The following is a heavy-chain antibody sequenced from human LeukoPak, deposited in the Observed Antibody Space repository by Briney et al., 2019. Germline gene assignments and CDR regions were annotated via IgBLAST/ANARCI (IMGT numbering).Heavy chain of an antibody. CDR1: GYTFTGYY. V-gene: IGHV1-2*02. CDR2: INPNSGGT. CDR3: ARIPRRGYSYGAIDY. D-gene: IGHD5-18*01. J-gene: IGHJ4*02. Sequence: GASVKVSCKASGYTFTGYYMHWVRQAPGQGLEWMGWINPNSGGTNYAQKFQGRVTMTRDTSISTAYMELSRLRSDDTAVYYCARIPRRGYSYGAIDYWGQGTQVTVSS.